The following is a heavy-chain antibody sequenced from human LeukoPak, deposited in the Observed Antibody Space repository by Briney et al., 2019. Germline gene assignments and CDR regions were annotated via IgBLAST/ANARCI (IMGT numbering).Heavy chain of an antibody. CDR3: ATGYYFGSGSYGYLDY. CDR1: GFTVSSKY. CDR2: IYSSGDA. V-gene: IGHV3-53*01. Sequence: PGGSLRLSCAASGFTVSSKYMSWVRQTPGKGLQWVALIYSSGDAYTPDSVKGRFTISRDDSENPLYLQMDSLRAEDTAVYYCATGYYFGSGSYGYLDYWGQGTLVTVSS. D-gene: IGHD3-10*01. J-gene: IGHJ4*02.